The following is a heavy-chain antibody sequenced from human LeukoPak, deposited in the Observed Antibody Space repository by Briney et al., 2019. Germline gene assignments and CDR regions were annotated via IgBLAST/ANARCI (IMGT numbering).Heavy chain of an antibody. CDR2: INPSGGST. Sequence: ASVKVSCKASGYIFTSYNIYWVRQAPGQGLEWMGIINPSGGSTNYAQKFQGRVTMTRDTSTSTVYMELSSLRSEDTDVYYCARFAVHRRITVAGQFGLDYWGQGTLVSLSS. V-gene: IGHV1-46*01. J-gene: IGHJ4*02. CDR3: ARFAVHRRITVAGQFGLDY. D-gene: IGHD6-19*01. CDR1: GYIFTSYN.